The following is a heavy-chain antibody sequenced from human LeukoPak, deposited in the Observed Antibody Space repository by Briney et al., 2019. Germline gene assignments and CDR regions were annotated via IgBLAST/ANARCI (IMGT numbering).Heavy chain of an antibody. V-gene: IGHV1-2*02. D-gene: IGHD1-7*01. CDR1: GYTFTGYY. CDR3: AKGELQYFDY. Sequence: ASVKVSCKASGYTFTGYYMHWVRQAPGQGLEWMGWINPNSGGTNYAQKFQGRVTMTRDTSITTGYMEVTRLTSDDTAVYYCAKGELQYFDYWGQGTLVTVSS. J-gene: IGHJ4*02. CDR2: INPNSGGT.